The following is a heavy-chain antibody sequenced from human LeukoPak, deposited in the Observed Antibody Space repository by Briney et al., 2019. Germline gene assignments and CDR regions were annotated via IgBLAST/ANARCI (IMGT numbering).Heavy chain of an antibody. CDR1: GFTFSSYS. D-gene: IGHD1-26*01. CDR3: ARRRDSGSLQHFDY. Sequence: PGGSLRLSCAASGFTFSSYSMMWVRQAPGKGLEWVSYISSSGTTIYYADSVKGRFTISRDNAKNSLYLQMNSLRAEDTAVYYCARRRDSGSLQHFDYWGQGTLVTVSS. CDR2: ISSSGTTI. V-gene: IGHV3-48*04. J-gene: IGHJ4*02.